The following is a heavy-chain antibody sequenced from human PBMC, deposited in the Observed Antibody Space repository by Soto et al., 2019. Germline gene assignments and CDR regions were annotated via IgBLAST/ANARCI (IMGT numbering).Heavy chain of an antibody. J-gene: IGHJ4*02. Sequence: ASVKVSCKVSGYTLTELSMHWVRQAPGKGLEWMGGFDPEDGETIYAQKFQGRVTMTEDTSTDTAYMELSSLRSEDTAVYYCATSTGTTWFPDYWGQGTLVTVSS. CDR3: ATSTGTTWFPDY. CDR1: GYTLTELS. V-gene: IGHV1-24*01. D-gene: IGHD1-7*01. CDR2: FDPEDGET.